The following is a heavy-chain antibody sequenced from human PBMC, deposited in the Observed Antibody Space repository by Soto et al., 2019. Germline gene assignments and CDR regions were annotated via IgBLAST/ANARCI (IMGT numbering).Heavy chain of an antibody. J-gene: IGHJ6*02. D-gene: IGHD4-17*01. Sequence: EVQLVESGGGLVQPGGSLILSCAASGFTFSTYHMNWVRQAPGKGLVWVSYIHSGGSRIYYADSVKGRFTISRDNAKNSLYLQMNSLRAEDKAVYYCARDGSTVTTNYHYAMDVWGQGTTVTVSS. CDR1: GFTFSTYH. V-gene: IGHV3-48*03. CDR3: ARDGSTVTTNYHYAMDV. CDR2: IHSGGSRI.